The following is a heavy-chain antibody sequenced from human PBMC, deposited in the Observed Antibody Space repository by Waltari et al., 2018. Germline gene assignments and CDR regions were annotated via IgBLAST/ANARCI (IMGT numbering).Heavy chain of an antibody. CDR3: ARSGRRVGGPQRSATANTTPEY. CDR2: IDYSGNT. Sequence: QVQLQQWGAGLLKPSETLSLTCAVSGGSLSGYWWNSIRQSPGKGLGWIGLIDYSGNTNFNPSFTCRVTISLDKSRNQFSLSLTSVTASDTAVYFCARSGRRVGGPQRSATANTTPEYWGQGALVTVAS. D-gene: IGHD2-15*01. J-gene: IGHJ4*02. V-gene: IGHV4-34*02. CDR1: GGSLSGYW.